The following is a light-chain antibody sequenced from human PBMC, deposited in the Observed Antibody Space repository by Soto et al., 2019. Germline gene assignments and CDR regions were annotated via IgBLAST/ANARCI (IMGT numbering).Light chain of an antibody. CDR1: QTIGNK. CDR3: QQYNGWPWT. V-gene: IGKV3-15*01. J-gene: IGKJ1*01. CDR2: GAS. Sequence: EMVMTQSPAILSVSPGESATLSCRATQTIGNKLAWYLQRPGQAPRLLMYGASTRATDIPARFSGSGSGTEFTLTITGLQSEDFAVYYCQQYNGWPWTFGLGTKVDIK.